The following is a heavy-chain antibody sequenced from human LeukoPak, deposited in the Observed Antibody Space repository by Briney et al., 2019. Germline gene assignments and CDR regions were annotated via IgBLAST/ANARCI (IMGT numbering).Heavy chain of an antibody. V-gene: IGHV4-59*01. CDR3: ATNAGGYREAPFDY. Sequence: SETLSLTCTVSGGSISSYYWNWFRQPPGKGLEWIGYIYYTGSTNYNPSLKSRVTISVDTSKNQFSPNLSSVTAADTAVYYWATNAGGYREAPFDYWGQGTLVTVSS. CDR1: GGSISSYY. CDR2: IYYTGST. D-gene: IGHD5-12*01. J-gene: IGHJ4*02.